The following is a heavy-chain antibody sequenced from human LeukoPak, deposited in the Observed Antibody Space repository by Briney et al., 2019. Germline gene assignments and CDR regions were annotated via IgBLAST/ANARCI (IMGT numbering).Heavy chain of an antibody. CDR3: AGAERTVNVFDI. D-gene: IGHD1-1*01. CDR1: DGSMISYH. V-gene: IGHV4-4*07. Sequence: PSETLSLTCSVSDGSMISYHWSWIRQPAGKGLEWIGRIYTSGSTDYNPSLMSRVTMSVDTSKNQFSLKLRSVTAADTAVYYCAGAERTVNVFDIWGQGTIVTVSS. CDR2: IYTSGST. J-gene: IGHJ3*02.